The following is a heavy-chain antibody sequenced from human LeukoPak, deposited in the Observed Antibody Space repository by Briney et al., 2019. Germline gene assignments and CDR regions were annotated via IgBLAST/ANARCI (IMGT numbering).Heavy chain of an antibody. V-gene: IGHV1-2*02. CDR1: GYTFTGYY. CDR3: ARDPLDIVVVVAATLGRFSTLGWFDP. D-gene: IGHD2-15*01. J-gene: IGHJ5*02. Sequence: ASVKVSCKASGYTFTGYYMHWVRQAPGQGLEWMGWINPNSGGTNYAQKFQGRVTMTRDMSISTAYMELSRLRSDDTAVYYCARDPLDIVVVVAATLGRFSTLGWFDPWGQGTLVTVSS. CDR2: INPNSGGT.